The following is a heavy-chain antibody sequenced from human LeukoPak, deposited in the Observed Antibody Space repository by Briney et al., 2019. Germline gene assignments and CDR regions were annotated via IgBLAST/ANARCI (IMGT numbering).Heavy chain of an antibody. CDR1: GFTFSNYA. CDR3: ARRTTVVHYYYYYYMDV. CDR2: ISGSGGST. V-gene: IGHV3-23*01. Sequence: GGSLRLSCAASGFTFSNYAMNWVRQAPGKGLEWVSGISGSGGSTYYADSVKGHFTISRDNSKNTLYLQMNSLRAEDTAVYYCARRTTVVHYYYYYYMDVWGKGTTVTVSS. D-gene: IGHD4-23*01. J-gene: IGHJ6*03.